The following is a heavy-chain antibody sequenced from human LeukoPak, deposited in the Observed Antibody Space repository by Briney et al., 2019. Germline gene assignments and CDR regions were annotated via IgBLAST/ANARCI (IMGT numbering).Heavy chain of an antibody. CDR3: ARDYYDSRGEAFDI. V-gene: IGHV4-59*11. Sequence: PSETLSLTCTVSGDSIGSHYWSWIRQPPGKGLEWIGYISYVGSTNYNPSLKSRVTISVDTSKNQFSLKLNSVTAADTAVYYCARDYYDSRGEAFDIWGQGTMVTVSS. CDR2: ISYVGST. CDR1: GDSIGSHY. D-gene: IGHD3-22*01. J-gene: IGHJ3*02.